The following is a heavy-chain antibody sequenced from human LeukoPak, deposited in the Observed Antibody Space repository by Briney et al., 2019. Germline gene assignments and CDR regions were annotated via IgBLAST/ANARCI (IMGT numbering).Heavy chain of an antibody. Sequence: GGSLRLSCAAPGFTFSSHSMNWVRQAPGKGLEWVSSISSSSSYIYYADSVKGRFTISRDNAKNSLHLQMNSLRAEDTAVYYCAREGTPYCFDPWGQGTLVTVSS. V-gene: IGHV3-21*01. CDR3: AREGTPYCFDP. J-gene: IGHJ5*02. CDR2: ISSSSSYI. D-gene: IGHD3-10*01. CDR1: GFTFSSHS.